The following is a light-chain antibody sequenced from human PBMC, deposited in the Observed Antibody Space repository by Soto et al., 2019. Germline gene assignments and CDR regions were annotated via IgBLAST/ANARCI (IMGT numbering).Light chain of an antibody. CDR2: LNSDGCH. CDR3: QTWGTGLYVV. CDR1: SGHSNYA. Sequence: QSVLTQSPSASASLGASVKLTCTLSSGHSNYAIAWHQQQPEKGPRYLMKLNSDGCHSKGDGIPDRFSGSSSGAERYLTISSLQSEDEADYYCQTWGTGLYVVFGGGTKLTVL. J-gene: IGLJ2*01. V-gene: IGLV4-69*01.